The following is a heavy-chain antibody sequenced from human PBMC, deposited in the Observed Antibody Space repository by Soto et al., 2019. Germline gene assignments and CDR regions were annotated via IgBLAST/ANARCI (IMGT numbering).Heavy chain of an antibody. CDR2: IYYSGST. V-gene: IGHV4-59*01. Sequence: SETLSLTCTVSGGSISSYYWSWIRQPPGKGLEWIGYIYYSGSTNYNPSLKSRVTISVDTSKNQFSLKLSSVTAADTAVYYCARAHDYGDSRAFDIWGQGTMVTVSS. CDR3: ARAHDYGDSRAFDI. CDR1: GGSISSYY. D-gene: IGHD4-17*01. J-gene: IGHJ3*02.